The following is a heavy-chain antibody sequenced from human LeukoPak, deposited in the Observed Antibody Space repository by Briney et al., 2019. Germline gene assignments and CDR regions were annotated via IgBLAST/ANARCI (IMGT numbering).Heavy chain of an antibody. J-gene: IGHJ3*02. CDR2: IYYSGST. V-gene: IGHV4-59*01. CDR1: GGSISSYY. CDR3: ARSRVRGAFDI. Sequence: SETLSLTCTDSGGSISSYYWSWIRQPPGKGLEWIGYIYYSGSTNYNPSLKSRVTISVDTSKNQFSLKLSSVTAADTAVYYCARSRVRGAFDIWGQGTMVTVSS. D-gene: IGHD3-10*01.